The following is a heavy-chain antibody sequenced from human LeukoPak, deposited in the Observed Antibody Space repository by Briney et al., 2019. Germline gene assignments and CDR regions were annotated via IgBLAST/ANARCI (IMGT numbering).Heavy chain of an antibody. V-gene: IGHV3-21*04. CDR1: GFTFSSYS. J-gene: IGHJ6*03. CDR2: ISSSSSYI. D-gene: IGHD5-12*01. CDR3: AKDRGYGNYYYYYMDV. Sequence: GGSLRLSCAASGFTFSSYSMNWVRQAPGKGLEWVSSISSSSSYIYYADSVKGRFTISRDNSKNTLYLQMNSLRAEDTAVYYCAKDRGYGNYYYYYMDVWGKGTTVTVSS.